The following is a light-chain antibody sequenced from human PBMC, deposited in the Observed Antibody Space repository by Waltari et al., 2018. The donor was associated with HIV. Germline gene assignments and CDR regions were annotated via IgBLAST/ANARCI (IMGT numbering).Light chain of an antibody. V-gene: IGKV1-39*01. CDR1: HSISSY. J-gene: IGKJ2*01. CDR2: AAS. Sequence: DIHLTQSPTTLSASVGDRVTITCRESHSISSYLNWYQQKPGKAPKLLIYAASSLQSGVPARFSGSGSGTDFTLTISSLQPEDFATYYCQQSYSTPYTFGQGTKLEIK. CDR3: QQSYSTPYT.